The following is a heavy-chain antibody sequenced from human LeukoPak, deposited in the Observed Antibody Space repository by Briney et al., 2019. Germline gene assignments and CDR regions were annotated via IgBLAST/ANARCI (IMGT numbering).Heavy chain of an antibody. Sequence: GGSLRLSCAASGFTFSRYGMHWVRQAPGKGLEWVAVISYDGSNKYYADSVKGRFTISRDNSKNTLYLQMNSLRAEDTALYYCAKDRAYGQFLWGNDYWGQGTLVTVSS. D-gene: IGHD2-21*01. J-gene: IGHJ4*02. CDR1: GFTFSRYG. CDR3: AKDRAYGQFLWGNDY. CDR2: ISYDGSNK. V-gene: IGHV3-30*18.